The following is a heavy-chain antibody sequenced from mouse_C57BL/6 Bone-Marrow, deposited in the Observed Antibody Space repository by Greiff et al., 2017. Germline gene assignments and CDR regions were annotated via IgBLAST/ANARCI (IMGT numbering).Heavy chain of an antibody. J-gene: IGHJ3*01. CDR1: GYAFSSAW. V-gene: IGHV1-82*01. CDR2: IYPGDGDT. CDR3: ARCSFAY. Sequence: VQLQQSGPELVKPGASVKISCKASGYAFSSAWMNWVKQRPGKGLEWIGRIYPGDGDTNYNGKFKGKATLTADKSYSTAYMQLSSLTSEDTAVYFCARCSFAYWGQGTLVTVSA.